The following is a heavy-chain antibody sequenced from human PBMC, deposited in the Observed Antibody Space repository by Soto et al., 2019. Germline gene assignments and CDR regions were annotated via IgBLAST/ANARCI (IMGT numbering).Heavy chain of an antibody. CDR1: GGSISSYY. CDR2: IYYSGST. V-gene: IGHV4-59*01. Sequence: SETLSLTCTVSGGSISSYYWSWIRQPPGKGLEWIGYIYYSGSTNYNPSLKSRVTISVDTSKNQFSLKLSSVTAADTAVYYCARGGYGSGSYYNVEEYYFDYWGQGTLVTVSS. CDR3: ARGGYGSGSYYNVEEYYFDY. J-gene: IGHJ4*02. D-gene: IGHD3-10*01.